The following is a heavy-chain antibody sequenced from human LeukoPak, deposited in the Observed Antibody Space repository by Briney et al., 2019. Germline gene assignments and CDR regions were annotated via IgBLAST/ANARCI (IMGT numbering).Heavy chain of an antibody. V-gene: IGHV3-23*01. Sequence: PGGSLRLSCAASGFTFSSYAMSWVRQAPGKGLEWVSAISGSGGSTYYADSVKGRFTISRDNSKNTLYLQMNSLRAEDTAVYYCASSPTSFPHYDFWSGSDIWGQGTMVTVSS. CDR2: ISGSGGST. J-gene: IGHJ3*02. D-gene: IGHD3-3*01. CDR1: GFTFSSYA. CDR3: ASSPTSFPHYDFWSGSDI.